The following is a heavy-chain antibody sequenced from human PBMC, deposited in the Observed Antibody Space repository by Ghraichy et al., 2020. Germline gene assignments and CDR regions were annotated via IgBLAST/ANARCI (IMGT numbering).Heavy chain of an antibody. V-gene: IGHV4-59*01. Sequence: SETLSLTCTVSGGSISSYYWSWIRQPPGKGLEWIGYIYYSGSTNYNPSLKSRVTISVDTSKNQFSLKLSSVTAADTAVYYCARYIAAPPDYYYYYGMDVWGQGTTVTVSS. CDR3: ARYIAAPPDYYYYYGMDV. J-gene: IGHJ6*02. D-gene: IGHD6-6*01. CDR1: GGSISSYY. CDR2: IYYSGST.